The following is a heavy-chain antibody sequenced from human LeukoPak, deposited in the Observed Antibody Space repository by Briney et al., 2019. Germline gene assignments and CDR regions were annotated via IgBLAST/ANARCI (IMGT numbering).Heavy chain of an antibody. CDR3: AKGGSSSPRSTFDY. J-gene: IGHJ4*02. CDR2: ISSSSSYT. V-gene: IGHV3-21*05. Sequence: PGGSLRLSCAASGFTFSSYAMSWVRQAPGKGLEWVSYISSSSSYTNYADSVKGRFTISRDNAKNSLYLQMNSLRAEDTAVYYCAKGGSSSPRSTFDYWGQGTLLTVSS. D-gene: IGHD6-13*01. CDR1: GFTFSSYA.